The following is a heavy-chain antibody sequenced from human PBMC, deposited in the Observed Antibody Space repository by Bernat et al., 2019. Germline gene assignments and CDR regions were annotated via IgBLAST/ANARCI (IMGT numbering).Heavy chain of an antibody. D-gene: IGHD3-10*01. V-gene: IGHV4-59*01. CDR3: ARVRGGYCPSWFDP. J-gene: IGHJ5*02. CDR2: IYYSGST. Sequence: QVQLQESGPGLVKPSETLSLTCTVSGGSISSYYWSWIRQPPGKGLEWIGYIYYSGSTNYNPSLKSRVTISVDTSKNQFSLKLSSVTAADTAVYYCARVRGGYCPSWFDPWGQGTLVTVSS. CDR1: GGSISSYY.